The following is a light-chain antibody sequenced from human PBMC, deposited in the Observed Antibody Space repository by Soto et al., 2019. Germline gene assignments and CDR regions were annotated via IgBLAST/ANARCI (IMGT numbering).Light chain of an antibody. CDR1: QGISTS. J-gene: IGKJ1*01. Sequence: DIQMTQSPSSLSASVGDRVTITCRASQGISTSLNWYQQKPGKPPKLLISAATNLADGVPSRFGGSGSGTDFTLSVSSLQPEDFATYYCQQSYSLPVWTFGQGTKVDIK. V-gene: IGKV1-39*01. CDR3: QQSYSLPVWT. CDR2: AAT.